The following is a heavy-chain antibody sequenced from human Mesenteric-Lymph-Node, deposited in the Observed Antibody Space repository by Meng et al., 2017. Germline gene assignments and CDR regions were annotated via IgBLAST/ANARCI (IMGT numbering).Heavy chain of an antibody. CDR3: VRAYDSSEFDY. Sequence: GQRVESGGGVVQPGRSLRLSCTASGFTFSNYDMHWVRQATGKGLEWVSAIGTAGDIYYLGSVKGRFTISRENAKNSLYLQMSSLRAGDTAVYYCVRAYDSSEFDYWGQGTLVTVSS. V-gene: IGHV3-13*01. CDR2: IGTAGDI. CDR1: GFTFSNYD. D-gene: IGHD3-22*01. J-gene: IGHJ4*02.